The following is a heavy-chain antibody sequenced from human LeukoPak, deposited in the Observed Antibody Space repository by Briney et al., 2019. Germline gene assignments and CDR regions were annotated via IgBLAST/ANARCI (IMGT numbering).Heavy chain of an antibody. J-gene: IGHJ5*02. D-gene: IGHD1-26*01. CDR2: IGTAGDT. Sequence: PGGSLRLSCAASGFTFSSYDMHLVRQATGKGLEWVSAIGTAGDTYYPGSVKGRFTISRENAKNSLYLQMNSLRAGDTAVYYCARGGKFSWFDPWGQGTLVTVSS. CDR1: GFTFSSYD. CDR3: ARGGKFSWFDP. V-gene: IGHV3-13*01.